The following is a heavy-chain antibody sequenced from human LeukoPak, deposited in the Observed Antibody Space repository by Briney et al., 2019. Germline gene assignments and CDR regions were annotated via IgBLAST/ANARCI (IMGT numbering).Heavy chain of an antibody. CDR2: ISGSGGST. CDR3: ALGGTGPDGMDV. J-gene: IGHJ6*02. CDR1: GFTFSSYA. Sequence: QPGGSLRLSCAASGFTFSSYAMSWVRQAPGKGLEWVSAISGSGGSTYYAGSVKGRFTISRDNSKNTLYLQMNSLRAEDTAVYYCALGGTGPDGMDVWGQGTTVTVSS. V-gene: IGHV3-23*01. D-gene: IGHD1-1*01.